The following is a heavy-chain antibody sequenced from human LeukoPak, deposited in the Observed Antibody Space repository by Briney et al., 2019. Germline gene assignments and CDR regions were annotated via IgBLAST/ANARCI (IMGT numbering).Heavy chain of an antibody. CDR2: ISGSGGSI. CDR3: ARGGYYYDSSGGAFDI. Sequence: ISGSGGSIYYADSVKGRFTNSRDNAKNSLYLQMNSLRAEDTAVYYCARGGYYYDSSGGAFDIWGQGTMVTVSS. J-gene: IGHJ3*02. V-gene: IGHV3-48*03. D-gene: IGHD3-22*01.